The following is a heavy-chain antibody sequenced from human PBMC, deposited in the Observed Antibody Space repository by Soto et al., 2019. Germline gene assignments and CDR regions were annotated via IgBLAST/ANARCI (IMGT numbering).Heavy chain of an antibody. CDR3: ARQWGSSSWYYYYYGMDV. J-gene: IGHJ6*02. CDR2: IYYSGST. CDR1: GGSISSSSYY. V-gene: IGHV4-39*01. Sequence: SETLSLTCTVSGGSISSSSYYWGWIRQPPGKGLEWIGSIYYSGSTYYNPSLKSRVTISVDTSKNQFSLKLSSVTAADTAVYYCARQWGSSSWYYYYYGMDVWGQGTTVTVSS. D-gene: IGHD6-13*01.